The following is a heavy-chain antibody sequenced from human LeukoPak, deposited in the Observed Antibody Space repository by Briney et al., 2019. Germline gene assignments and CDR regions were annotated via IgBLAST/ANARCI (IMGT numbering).Heavy chain of an antibody. D-gene: IGHD4-11*01. CDR2: INHSGST. J-gene: IGHJ4*02. CDR1: GGSFSGYY. CDR3: ARENASSYVGPTDY. V-gene: IGHV4-34*01. Sequence: SETLSLTCAVYGGSFSGYYWSWIRQPPGKGLEWIGEINHSGSTNYNPSLKSRVAISVDTSKNQFSLKLSSVTAADTAVYYCARENASSYVGPTDYWGQGTLVTVSS.